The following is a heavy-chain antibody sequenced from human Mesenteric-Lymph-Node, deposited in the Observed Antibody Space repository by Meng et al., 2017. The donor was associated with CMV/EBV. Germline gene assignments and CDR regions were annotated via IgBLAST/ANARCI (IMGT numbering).Heavy chain of an antibody. CDR1: GGSLSSDGFY. V-gene: IGHV4-31*02. D-gene: IGHD4-11*01. CDR2: IYYRGST. CDR3: ARARTIVTTHVDY. J-gene: IGHJ4*02. Sequence: VSGGSLSSDGFYWSWVRQHPGKGLEWIGYIYYRGSTYYNPSLKSRISISVDTSKNQFSLNLNSVTAADTAVYYCARARTIVTTHVDYWGQGTLVTVSS.